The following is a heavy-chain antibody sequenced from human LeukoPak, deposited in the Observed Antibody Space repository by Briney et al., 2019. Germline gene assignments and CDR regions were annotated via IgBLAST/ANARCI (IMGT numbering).Heavy chain of an antibody. D-gene: IGHD3-10*01. CDR1: GGSISSYY. Sequence: SETLSLTCTVSGGSISSYYWSWIRQPPGKGLEWIGYMYYSGSTNYNPALKSRVTISVDTSKNQFSLKLSSVTAADTAVYYCARGYGSGSYSHFDYWGQGTLVTVSS. CDR3: ARGYGSGSYSHFDY. V-gene: IGHV4-59*01. CDR2: MYYSGST. J-gene: IGHJ4*02.